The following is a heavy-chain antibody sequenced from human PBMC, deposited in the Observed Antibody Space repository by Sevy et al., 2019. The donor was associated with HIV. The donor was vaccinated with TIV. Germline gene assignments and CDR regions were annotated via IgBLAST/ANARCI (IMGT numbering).Heavy chain of an antibody. CDR3: ARASGSYYGY. D-gene: IGHD1-26*01. CDR1: GYTFTGYY. V-gene: IGHV1-2*02. CDR2: ISPNTGGT. J-gene: IGHJ4*02. Sequence: GASVKVSCKASGYTFTGYYMHWVRQAPGQGLEWMGWISPNTGGTNYAQRFQGRVTMTRDTSISTAYMELSRLRSDDTAVYYCARASGSYYGYWGQGTLVTVSS.